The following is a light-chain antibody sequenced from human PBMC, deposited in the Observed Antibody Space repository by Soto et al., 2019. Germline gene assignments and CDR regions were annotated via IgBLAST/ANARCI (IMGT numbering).Light chain of an antibody. J-gene: IGKJ5*01. CDR3: QQRNNWPPSIT. Sequence: EIVLTQSPATLSLSPGERATLSCRASQSVGGHLAWYQQKPGQAPRLLIYDASDRATGIPARFSGSGSETDFTLTISSLEPDDFAVYYCQQRNNWPPSITFGQGTRRE. CDR2: DAS. CDR1: QSVGGH. V-gene: IGKV3-11*01.